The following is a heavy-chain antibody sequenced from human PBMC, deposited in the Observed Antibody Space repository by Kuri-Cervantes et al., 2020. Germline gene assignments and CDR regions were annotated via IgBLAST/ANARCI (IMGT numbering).Heavy chain of an antibody. Sequence: SCAASGFTFSSDSLHWVRQAPGKRLEWVAVISYDGKNQYYPDSVKGRFTISRDDSKNAFYLQMNSLRTEDAAMYYCARAGVTGTRGWFDPCGQGTLVTVSS. V-gene: IGHV3-30*04. D-gene: IGHD1-7*01. J-gene: IGHJ5*02. CDR3: ARAGVTGTRGWFDP. CDR2: ISYDGKNQ. CDR1: GFTFSSDS.